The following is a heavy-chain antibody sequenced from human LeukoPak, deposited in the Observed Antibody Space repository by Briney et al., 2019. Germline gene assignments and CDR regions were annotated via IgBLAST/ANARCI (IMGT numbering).Heavy chain of an antibody. CDR1: GFTFSDNA. J-gene: IGHJ4*02. CDR2: ISASGGTI. CDR3: AKATMIIGGFDY. D-gene: IGHD3-22*01. V-gene: IGHV3-23*01. Sequence: GGSLRLSCAASGFTFSDNAMSWVRQAPGKGREWVSAISASGGTIYYADSVKGRFIISRDNSKNTLYLQMHSLRAEDTAVYYCAKATMIIGGFDYWGQGTLVTVSS.